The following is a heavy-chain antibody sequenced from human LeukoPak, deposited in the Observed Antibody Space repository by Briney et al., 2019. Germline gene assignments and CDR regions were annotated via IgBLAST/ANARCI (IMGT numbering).Heavy chain of an antibody. CDR3: ARSTWSEYFHL. CDR2: IYHSGST. D-gene: IGHD5/OR15-5a*01. Sequence: SSETLSLTCTVSGGSISSYYWSWIRQPPGKGLEWIAYIYHSGSTNYNPSLKSRVTVSADASKNQFSLKLNSVTAADTAVYYCARSTWSEYFHLWGQGTLVTVSS. J-gene: IGHJ1*01. CDR1: GGSISSYY. V-gene: IGHV4-59*08.